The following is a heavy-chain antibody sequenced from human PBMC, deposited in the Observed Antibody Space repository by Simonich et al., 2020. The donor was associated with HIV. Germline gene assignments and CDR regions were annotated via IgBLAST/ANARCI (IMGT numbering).Heavy chain of an antibody. J-gene: IGHJ4*02. CDR1: GGSFSGYY. CDR3: TRGFYQRLYYFDY. Sequence: QVQLQQWGAGLLKPSETLSLTCAVYGGSFSGYYWSWIRQPTGKGLEWIGEIDHSGSTNYNPSLKSRVTISVDTSKNQFSLKLSSVTAADTAVYYCTRGFYQRLYYFDYWGQGTLATVSS. D-gene: IGHD2-2*01. CDR2: IDHSGST. V-gene: IGHV4-34*01.